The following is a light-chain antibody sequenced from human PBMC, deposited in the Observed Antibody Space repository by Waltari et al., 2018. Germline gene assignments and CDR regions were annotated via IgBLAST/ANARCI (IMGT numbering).Light chain of an antibody. CDR3: QQYGSSPRT. J-gene: IGKJ1*01. Sequence: EIVLTQSPGTLSLSPGDRATLSCRASQSVSSTYFAWYKQKPGQAPRLLIYGPSTRATGVPDRFSGRGSGTDFTLTISRLEPEDFAVYYCQQYGSSPRTFGQGTKVEIK. V-gene: IGKV3-20*01. CDR2: GPS. CDR1: QSVSSTY.